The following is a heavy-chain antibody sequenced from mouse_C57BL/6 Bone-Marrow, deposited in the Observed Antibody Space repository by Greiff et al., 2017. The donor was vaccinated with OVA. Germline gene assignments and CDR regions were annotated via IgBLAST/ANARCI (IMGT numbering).Heavy chain of an antibody. J-gene: IGHJ2*01. V-gene: IGHV1-19*01. Sequence: VQLKQSGPVLVKPGASVKMSCKASGYTFTDYYMNWVKQSHGKSLEWIGVINPYNGGTSYNQKFKGKATLTVDKSSSTAYMELNSLTSEDSAVYYCARSRPYYFDYWGQGTTLTVSS. CDR2: INPYNGGT. CDR1: GYTFTDYY. CDR3: ARSRPYYFDY. D-gene: IGHD2-12*01.